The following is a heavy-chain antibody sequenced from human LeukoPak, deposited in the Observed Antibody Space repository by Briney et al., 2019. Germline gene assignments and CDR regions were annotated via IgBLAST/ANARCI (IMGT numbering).Heavy chain of an antibody. Sequence: PSETLSLTCAVSDYSISSNNWWGWIRQPPGKGLEWIGYIHYSGSSYYNPSLKSRVTMSVDTSKNQFSLKLRSVTAVDTAVYYCARGLNSGSYYDAFDIWGQGTMVTVSS. CDR2: IHYSGSS. V-gene: IGHV4-28*03. CDR1: DYSISSNNW. D-gene: IGHD1-26*01. CDR3: ARGLNSGSYYDAFDI. J-gene: IGHJ3*02.